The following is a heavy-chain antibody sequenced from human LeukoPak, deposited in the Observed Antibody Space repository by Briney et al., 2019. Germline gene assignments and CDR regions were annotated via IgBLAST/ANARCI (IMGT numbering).Heavy chain of an antibody. Sequence: ASVKVSCKASGHTFTGYYMHWVRQAPGQGLEWMGRINPNSGGTNYAQKFQGRVTMTRDTSISTAYMGLSRLRSDDTAVYYCARSGNYYTAFDIWGQGTMVTVSS. CDR1: GHTFTGYY. V-gene: IGHV1-2*06. J-gene: IGHJ3*02. CDR3: ARSGNYYTAFDI. CDR2: INPNSGGT. D-gene: IGHD1-26*01.